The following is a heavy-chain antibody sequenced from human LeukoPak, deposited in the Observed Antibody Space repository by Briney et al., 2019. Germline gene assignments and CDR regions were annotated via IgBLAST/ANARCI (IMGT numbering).Heavy chain of an antibody. D-gene: IGHD5-12*01. J-gene: IGHJ6*02. Sequence: ASVKVSCKASGYTFTGYYMHWVRQAPGQGLEWMGWINPNSGGTNYAQKFQGRVTMTRDTSISTAYMELSRLRSDDTAVYYCARLNGGYDLGYYYYYGMDVWGQGTTVTVSS. CDR3: ARLNGGYDLGYYYYYGMDV. V-gene: IGHV1-2*02. CDR2: INPNSGGT. CDR1: GYTFTGYY.